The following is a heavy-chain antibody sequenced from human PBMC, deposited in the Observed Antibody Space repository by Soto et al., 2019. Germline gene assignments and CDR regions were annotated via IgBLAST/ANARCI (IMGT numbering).Heavy chain of an antibody. Sequence: SETLSLTCAVSIGSISSSNWWSWVRQPPGKGLEWIGEIYHSGSTNYNPSLKSRVTISVDKSKNQFSLKLSSVTAADTAVYYCARVSGGGYYYGSGSYSSHYYYYMDVWGKGTTVTVSS. V-gene: IGHV4-4*02. CDR1: IGSISSSNW. CDR3: ARVSGGGYYYGSGSYSSHYYYYMDV. D-gene: IGHD3-10*01. J-gene: IGHJ6*03. CDR2: IYHSGST.